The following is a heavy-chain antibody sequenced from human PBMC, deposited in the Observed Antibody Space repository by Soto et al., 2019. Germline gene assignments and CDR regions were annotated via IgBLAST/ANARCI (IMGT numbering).Heavy chain of an antibody. CDR1: GFTFSSYA. D-gene: IGHD3-22*01. CDR2: ISGGGVAT. Sequence: EVQVLESGGGLGQPGGSLRLSCAASGFTFSSYAMSWVRQAPGKGLEWVSAISGGGVATNYADSVKGRFTISRDNSKNTLYLQMNRLRAEDPAVYYWAKGRESRGTYRPFDYWGQGTLVNVSS. V-gene: IGHV3-23*01. J-gene: IGHJ4*02. CDR3: AKGRESRGTYRPFDY.